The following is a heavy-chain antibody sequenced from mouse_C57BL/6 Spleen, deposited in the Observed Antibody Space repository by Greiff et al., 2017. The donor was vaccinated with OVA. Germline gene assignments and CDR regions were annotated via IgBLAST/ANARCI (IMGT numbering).Heavy chain of an antibody. CDR3: ARSDSKGYYAMDY. Sequence: QVQLQQPGAELVKPGASVKMSCTASGYTFTSYWITWVKQRPGQGLEWIGDIYPGSGSTNYNEKFKSKATLTVDTSSSTAYMQLSSLTSEDSAVYYCARSDSKGYYAMDYWGQGTSVTVSS. V-gene: IGHV1-55*01. D-gene: IGHD2-5*01. CDR2: IYPGSGST. CDR1: GYTFTSYW. J-gene: IGHJ4*01.